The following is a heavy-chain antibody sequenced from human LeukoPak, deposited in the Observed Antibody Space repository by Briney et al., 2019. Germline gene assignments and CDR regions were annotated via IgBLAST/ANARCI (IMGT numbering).Heavy chain of an antibody. J-gene: IGHJ4*02. CDR2: ISGSGGST. D-gene: IGHD3-3*01. CDR3: AKDREYDFWSGYYRY. Sequence: GGSLRLSCAASGFTFSSYAMSWVRQAPGKGLEWVSAISGSGGSTYYADSVKGRFTIFRDNSKNTLYLQMNSLRAEDTAVYYCAKDREYDFWSGYYRYWGQGTLVTVSS. V-gene: IGHV3-23*01. CDR1: GFTFSSYA.